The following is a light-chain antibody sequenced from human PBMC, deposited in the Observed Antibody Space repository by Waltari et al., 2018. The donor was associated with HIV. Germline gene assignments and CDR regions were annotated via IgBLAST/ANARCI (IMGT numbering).Light chain of an antibody. CDR2: DVT. J-gene: IGLJ3*02. Sequence: QSALTQPASVSGSPGQSITISCTGTTSDVGGYNYVSWYQRHPGKAPKLIIYDVTNRPSGVSNRFSGSKSGDTASLTISGLQAEDEADYFCTSYTSSSTWVFGGGTTLTVL. V-gene: IGLV2-14*03. CDR3: TSYTSSSTWV. CDR1: TSDVGGYNY.